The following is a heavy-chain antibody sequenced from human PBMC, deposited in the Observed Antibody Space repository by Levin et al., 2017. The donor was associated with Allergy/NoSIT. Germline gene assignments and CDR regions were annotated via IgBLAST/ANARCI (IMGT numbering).Heavy chain of an antibody. J-gene: IGHJ3*02. CDR3: AKAKFPSISRVRNTAMVTAFDI. V-gene: IGHV3-23*01. CDR1: GFTFSSYA. CDR2: ISGSGGST. Sequence: GASVKVSCAASGFTFSSYAMSWVRQAPGKGLEWVSAISGSGGSTYYADSVKGRFTISRDNSKNTLYLQMNSLRAEDTAVYYCAKAKFPSISRVRNTAMVTAFDIWGQGTMVTVSS. D-gene: IGHD5-18*01.